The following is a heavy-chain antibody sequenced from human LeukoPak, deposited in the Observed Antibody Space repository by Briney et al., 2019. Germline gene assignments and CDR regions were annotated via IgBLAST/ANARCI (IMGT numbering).Heavy chain of an antibody. V-gene: IGHV3-23*01. Sequence: PGGSLRLSCAASGFTFSSYAMSWVGQAPGKGLEWVSAISGSGGNTYYADSVKGRFTISRNNSKNTLYLQINILRAEDTAVYYCAKDYASDMATAPFDYWGQGTLVSVSS. J-gene: IGHJ4*02. D-gene: IGHD5-24*01. CDR1: GFTFSSYA. CDR3: AKDYASDMATAPFDY. CDR2: ISGSGGNT.